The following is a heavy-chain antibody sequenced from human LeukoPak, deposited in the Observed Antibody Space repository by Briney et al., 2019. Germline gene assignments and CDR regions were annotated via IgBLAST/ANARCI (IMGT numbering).Heavy chain of an antibody. Sequence: GGSLRLSCAASGFTVSSNYMSWVRQAPGKGLEWVSVIYSGGSTYYADSVKGRFTISRDNSKNTLYLQMNSLRAEDTAVYYCARVVAGTAFDIWGQGTMVTVSS. J-gene: IGHJ3*02. CDR2: IYSGGST. CDR3: ARVVAGTAFDI. CDR1: GFTVSSNY. V-gene: IGHV3-66*01. D-gene: IGHD6-19*01.